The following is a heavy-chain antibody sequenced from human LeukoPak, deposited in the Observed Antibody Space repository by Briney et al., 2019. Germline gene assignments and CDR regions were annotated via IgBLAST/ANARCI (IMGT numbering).Heavy chain of an antibody. D-gene: IGHD6-13*01. CDR3: ATAGAAHHYFDY. CDR2: INHSGST. Sequence: TSETLSLTCAVYGGSFSDYYWSWIRQPPGKGLEWIGEINHSGSTNYNPSLKSRVTISVDTSKNQFSLKLSSVTAADTTVYYCATAGAAHHYFDYWGQGTLVTVSS. J-gene: IGHJ4*02. CDR1: GGSFSDYY. V-gene: IGHV4-34*01.